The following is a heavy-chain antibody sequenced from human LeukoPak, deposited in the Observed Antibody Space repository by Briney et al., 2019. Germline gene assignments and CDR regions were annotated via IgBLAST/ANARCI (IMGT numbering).Heavy chain of an antibody. CDR3: AQSTTGYYFDY. Sequence: SETLSLTCNVSGASISSDSYYWSWIRQHPGKCLEWIGYIYYSGSTYYNPSLKSRVTISVDTSKNQFSLNLSSVTAAGTAVYYCAQSTTGYYFDYWGQGTLVTVSS. CDR1: GASISSDSYY. D-gene: IGHD1-14*01. J-gene: IGHJ4*02. CDR2: IYYSGST. V-gene: IGHV4-31*03.